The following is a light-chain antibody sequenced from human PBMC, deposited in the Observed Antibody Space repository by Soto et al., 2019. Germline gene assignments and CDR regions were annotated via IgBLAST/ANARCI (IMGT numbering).Light chain of an antibody. CDR3: CTYAGHVPK. CDR1: TSDVPYYDL. CDR2: EVD. J-gene: IGLJ2*01. V-gene: IGLV2-23*02. Sequence: QSALTQPASVSGSPGQSITISCAGTTSDVPYYDLVSWYQQHPGRAPKLLIYEVDKRPSGISVRFSGSKSGATASLTISGLLPEDEAVYFCCTYAGHVPKFGGGTKLTVL.